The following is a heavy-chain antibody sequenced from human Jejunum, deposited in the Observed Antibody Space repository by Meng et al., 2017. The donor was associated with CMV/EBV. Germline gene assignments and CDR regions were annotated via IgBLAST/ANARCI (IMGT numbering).Heavy chain of an antibody. CDR3: ARTMSGAGENY. Sequence: QVQLVQSGAEVKKPGASVKVSCKASGYTFSDYYTYWVRQAPGLGLEWMGRISPSGGTNYAQKFQGRVTMTRDTSISTAYMDLSGLTSDDTAVYFCARTMSGAGENYWGQGTLVTVS. J-gene: IGHJ4*02. D-gene: IGHD6-13*01. V-gene: IGHV1-2*06. CDR1: GYTFSDYY. CDR2: ISPSGGT.